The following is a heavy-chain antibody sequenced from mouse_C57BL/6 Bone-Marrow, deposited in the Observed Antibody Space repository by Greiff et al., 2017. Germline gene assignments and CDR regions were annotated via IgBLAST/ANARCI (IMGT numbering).Heavy chain of an antibody. J-gene: IGHJ1*03. CDR1: GYTFTNYW. Sequence: QVQLQQSGAELVRPGTSVKMSCKASGYTFTNYWIGWAKQRPGHGLEWIGDIYPGGGYTYYHEKFKGKATLTADKSSSTAYMQFRSLTSEDSAIYYCASGDGYFDVWGTGTTVTVSS. V-gene: IGHV1-63*01. CDR2: IYPGGGYT. CDR3: ASGDGYFDV.